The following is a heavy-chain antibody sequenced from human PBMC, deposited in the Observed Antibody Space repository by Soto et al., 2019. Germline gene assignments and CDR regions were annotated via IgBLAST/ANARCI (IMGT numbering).Heavy chain of an antibody. CDR2: FYYSENT. CDR3: AKLAGYCSGNSCHGDYAMDV. CDR1: GGSISSKSYS. V-gene: IGHV4-39*01. D-gene: IGHD2-15*01. J-gene: IGHJ6*02. Sequence: PSETLSLTCSVSGGSISSKSYSWGWIRQPPGKGLEWIGTFYYSENTYYNPSLKNRVTISVDTSKNQFSLKLSSVTAADTAVYYCAKLAGYCSGNSCHGDYAMDVWGQGTTVTVSS.